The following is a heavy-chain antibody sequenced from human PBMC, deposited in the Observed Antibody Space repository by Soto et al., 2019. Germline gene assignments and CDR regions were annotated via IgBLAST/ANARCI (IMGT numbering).Heavy chain of an antibody. Sequence: SETLSLTCTVAGGSISYYYWGWIRQPPGKGLEWIGSIYYSGTTHYNPSLKSRVTISVDTSMNQFSLNLDSVTAVDSAVYYCVSGGYVHAFDYWGQGALVTVSS. CDR2: IYYSGTT. CDR3: VSGGYVHAFDY. V-gene: IGHV4-59*01. J-gene: IGHJ4*02. D-gene: IGHD1-26*01. CDR1: GGSISYYY.